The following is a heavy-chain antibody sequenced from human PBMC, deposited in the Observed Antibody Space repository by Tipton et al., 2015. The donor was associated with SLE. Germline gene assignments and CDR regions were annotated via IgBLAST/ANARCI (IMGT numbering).Heavy chain of an antibody. J-gene: IGHJ4*02. D-gene: IGHD6-25*01. CDR2: INHSGST. Sequence: TLSLTCAVYSGSFNPYYWTWIRQPPGKGLEWIGEINHSGSTNYSPSLESRVTISVDTSKNQFSLKLSSVTAADTAVYFCARQDLGRAATLTFDIWGLGTLVTVSS. CDR3: ARQDLGRAATLTFDI. V-gene: IGHV4-34*01. CDR1: SGSFNPYY.